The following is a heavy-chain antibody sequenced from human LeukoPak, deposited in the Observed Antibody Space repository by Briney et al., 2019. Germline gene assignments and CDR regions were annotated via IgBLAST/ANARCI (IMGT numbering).Heavy chain of an antibody. CDR1: GFTFSTYA. V-gene: IGHV3-23*01. CDR3: AKDRTGTTGRDWLDP. J-gene: IGHJ5*02. D-gene: IGHD1-1*01. CDR2: ISGSVGTT. Sequence: GGSLRLSCAASGFTFSTYAMTWVRQAPGKGLEWVSAISGSVGTTYYADSVKGRFTISRDNSKNTLYLQMNSLRAEDTAVYYCAKDRTGTTGRDWLDPWGQGTLVTVSS.